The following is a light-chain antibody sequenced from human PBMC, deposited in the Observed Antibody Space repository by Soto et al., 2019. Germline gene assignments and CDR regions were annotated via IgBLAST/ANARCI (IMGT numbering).Light chain of an antibody. CDR1: QSLRSS. Sequence: VMTQSPATLSVSPGERSTLSSRVSQSLRSSLAWYQQTLGRAPRLFISGASTRATGIPDRFSGSGSETEFTLTIARLEPEDFEVYYCQQYGSSPRTFGQGTRLEIK. J-gene: IGKJ5*01. CDR2: GAS. CDR3: QQYGSSPRT. V-gene: IGKV3-20*01.